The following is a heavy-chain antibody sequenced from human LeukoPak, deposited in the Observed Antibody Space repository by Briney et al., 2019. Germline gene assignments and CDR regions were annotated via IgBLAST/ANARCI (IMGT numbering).Heavy chain of an antibody. D-gene: IGHD6-19*01. CDR1: GFTFSSYA. J-gene: IGHJ3*02. CDR2: ISYDGSNK. CDR3: ARGYSSGWYDAFDI. Sequence: LGGSLRLSCAASGFTFSSYAMHWVRQAPGKGLEWVAVISYDGSNKYYADSVKGRFTISRDNSKNTLYLQMNSLRAEDTAVYYCARGYSSGWYDAFDIWGQGTMVTVSS. V-gene: IGHV3-30-3*01.